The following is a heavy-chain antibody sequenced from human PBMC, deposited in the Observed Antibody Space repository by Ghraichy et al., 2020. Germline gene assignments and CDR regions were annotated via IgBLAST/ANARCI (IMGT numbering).Heavy chain of an antibody. D-gene: IGHD3-16*01. V-gene: IGHV3-7*03. J-gene: IGHJ4*02. CDR3: ARYSRFYEF. Sequence: LSLTCAASGFSFSTDWMTWVRQAPGKGLEWVANIKPDGTDKNYVDSVKGRFTISRDNPKNSLFLQMDSLSAEDTAVYDCARYSRFYEFWGQGTLVTVSS. CDR1: GFSFSTDW. CDR2: IKPDGTDK.